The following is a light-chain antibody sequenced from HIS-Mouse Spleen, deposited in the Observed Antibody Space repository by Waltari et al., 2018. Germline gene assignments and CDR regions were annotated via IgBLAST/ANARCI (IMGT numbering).Light chain of an antibody. CDR1: SSDVGGYNY. CDR3: CSYAGSYTWV. V-gene: IGLV2-11*02. Sequence: QSALTQPRSVSGSPGQSVTISCTGTSSDVGGYNYVSWYQQHPSKAPKRMIYDVSTRPSGVPDRFSGSKSGNTASLTISGLQAEDEADYYCCSYAGSYTWVFGGGTKLTVL. CDR2: DVS. J-gene: IGLJ3*02.